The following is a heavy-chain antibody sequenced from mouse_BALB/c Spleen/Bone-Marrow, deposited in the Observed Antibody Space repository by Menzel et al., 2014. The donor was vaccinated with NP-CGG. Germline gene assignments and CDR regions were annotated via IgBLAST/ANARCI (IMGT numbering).Heavy chain of an antibody. D-gene: IGHD2-1*01. V-gene: IGHV1-4*01. J-gene: IGHJ4*01. CDR3: ARVYGNYDAMDY. Sequence: QVQLKHSGAELARPGASVKMSCRASGYTFTTYTMHWVKQRPGQGLEWIGYINPSSGYTYDNQKFKDKATLTADKSSSAAYLQLSSLTSEDSAVYYCARVYGNYDAMDYWGQGTSVTVSS. CDR2: INPSSGYT. CDR1: GYTFTTYT.